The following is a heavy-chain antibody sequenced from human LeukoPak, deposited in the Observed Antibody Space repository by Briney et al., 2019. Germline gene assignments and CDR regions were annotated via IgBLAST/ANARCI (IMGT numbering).Heavy chain of an antibody. D-gene: IGHD2-2*01. J-gene: IGHJ3*02. CDR3: AKDPRFSYCSSTSCAYAFDI. Sequence: AGGSLRLSCAASGFTFSTYAMSWVRRAPGKGLEWVSGMSGNGDYIYYADSVKGRFTISRDNSKNTLYLQMNSLRAEDTAVYYCAKDPRFSYCSSTSCAYAFDIWGQGTMVTVSS. CDR1: GFTFSTYA. CDR2: MSGNGDYI. V-gene: IGHV3-23*01.